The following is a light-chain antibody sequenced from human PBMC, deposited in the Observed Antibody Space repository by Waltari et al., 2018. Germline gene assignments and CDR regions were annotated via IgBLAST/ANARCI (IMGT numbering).Light chain of an antibody. CDR1: QSVSSN. CDR3: QQYNNWPPIT. J-gene: IGKJ5*01. Sequence: ELVMTQSPATLSVSPGERATLPCRASQSVSSNLAWYQQKPGQAPRLLIYGAATRATGIPARFSGSGSGTEFTLTISSLQSEDFAVYYCQQYNNWPPITFGQGTRLEIK. CDR2: GAA. V-gene: IGKV3-15*01.